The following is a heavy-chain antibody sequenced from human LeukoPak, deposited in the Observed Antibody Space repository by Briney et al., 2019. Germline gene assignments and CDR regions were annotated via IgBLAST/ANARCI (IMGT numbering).Heavy chain of an antibody. D-gene: IGHD6-13*01. CDR3: ARAWGSSWSWYFDY. J-gene: IGHJ4*02. CDR1: GEPFSGYY. Sequence: PSETLSLTCRVSGEPFSGYYWSWIRQPPGKGLELIGEINRSGNTDYNPTLKSRVSISVDTSKNQFSLKLSSVTAADTAVYYCARAWGSSWSWYFDYWGQGTLVTVSS. CDR2: INRSGNT. V-gene: IGHV4-34*01.